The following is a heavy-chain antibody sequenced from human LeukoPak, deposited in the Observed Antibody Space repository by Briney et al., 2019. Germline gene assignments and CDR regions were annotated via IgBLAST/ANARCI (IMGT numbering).Heavy chain of an antibody. CDR2: IYSGGST. D-gene: IGHD5-24*01. CDR1: GFTVSSNY. Sequence: GGSLRLSCAASGFTVSSNYMSWVRQAPGKGLEWVSVIYSGGSTYYADSVKGRFTISRDNSKNTLYLQMNSLRAEGTAVYYCARERSGWYFDLWGRGTLVTVSS. V-gene: IGHV3-53*01. J-gene: IGHJ2*01. CDR3: ARERSGWYFDL.